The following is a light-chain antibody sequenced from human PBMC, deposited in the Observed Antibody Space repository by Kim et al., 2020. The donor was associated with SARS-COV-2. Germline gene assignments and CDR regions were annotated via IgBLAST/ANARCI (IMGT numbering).Light chain of an antibody. Sequence: SPGERASLSCRASQSMSINYLAWYQQKRGQAPRLLIYGTSYRATGVPDRFSVSVSETDFTLTISRLEPEDFAVYYCQQYFASPRTFGQGTKVDIK. J-gene: IGKJ1*01. V-gene: IGKV3-20*01. CDR1: QSMSINY. CDR3: QQYFASPRT. CDR2: GTS.